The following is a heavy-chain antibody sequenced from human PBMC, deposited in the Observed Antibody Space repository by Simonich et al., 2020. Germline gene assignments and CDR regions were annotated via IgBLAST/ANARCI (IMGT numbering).Heavy chain of an antibody. CDR1: GFTFSSYS. Sequence: EVQLVESGGGLVKPGGSLRLSCAASGFTFSSYSMNWVRQSPGKGLEGVSSLSSNSSNINYADSVKGRFTIARDNAKNSLYLQMNSLRAEDTAVYYCARDAAGDYWGQGTLVTVSS. D-gene: IGHD6-13*01. CDR3: ARDAAGDY. V-gene: IGHV3-21*01. CDR2: LSSNSSNI. J-gene: IGHJ4*02.